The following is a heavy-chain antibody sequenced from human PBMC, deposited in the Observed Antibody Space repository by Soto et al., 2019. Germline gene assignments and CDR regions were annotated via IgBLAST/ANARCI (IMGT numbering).Heavy chain of an antibody. CDR2: TCYRSKWYN. CDR1: GYSVSSNSAA. CDR3: ARRAGIAGRFDY. Sequence: PXQTLSLTWAISGYSVSSNSAAWNLIRESPSRGLEWLGRTCYRSKWYNDYAVSVKSRITINPDTSKNQFSLQLSSVTPEDTAVYYCARRAGIAGRFDYWGQGTLVTVSS. D-gene: IGHD3-10*01. J-gene: IGHJ4*02. V-gene: IGHV6-1*01.